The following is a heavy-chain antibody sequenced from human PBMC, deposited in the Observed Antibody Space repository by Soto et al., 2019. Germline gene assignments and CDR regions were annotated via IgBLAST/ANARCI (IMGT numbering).Heavy chain of an antibody. J-gene: IGHJ4*02. CDR2: IWYDGSNK. Sequence: QVQLVESGGGVVQPGRSLRLSCAASGFTFSSYGMHWVRQAPGKGLEWVADIWYDGSNKYYADSVKGRFTISRDNSKNTLYLQMNSLRAEDTAVYYCARGGDSSGWYRGSNFDYWGQGTLVTVSS. CDR1: GFTFSSYG. D-gene: IGHD6-19*01. CDR3: ARGGDSSGWYRGSNFDY. V-gene: IGHV3-33*01.